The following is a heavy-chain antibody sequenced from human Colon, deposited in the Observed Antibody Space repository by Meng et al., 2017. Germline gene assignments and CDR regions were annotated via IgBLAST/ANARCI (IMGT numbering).Heavy chain of an antibody. D-gene: IGHD2-2*01. J-gene: IGHJ5*01. CDR1: GYNFTSSD. Sequence: QVQLVQSGAEVSKPGASVKVTCKASGYNFTSSDINWVRQAPGRGLEWLGWMNPNNGNTGSAQKFQGRVSMTRDTSIGTAYMELSGLTSEDTAVYYCARTAMLDSWGQGTLVTVFS. CDR3: ARTAMLDS. V-gene: IGHV1-8*01. CDR2: MNPNNGNT.